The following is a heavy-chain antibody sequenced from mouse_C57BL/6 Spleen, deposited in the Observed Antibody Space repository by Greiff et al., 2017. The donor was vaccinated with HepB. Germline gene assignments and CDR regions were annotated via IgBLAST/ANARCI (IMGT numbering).Heavy chain of an antibody. CDR1: GYTFTDYE. CDR2: IDPETGGT. V-gene: IGHV1-15*01. Sequence: VQLQQSGAELVRPGASVTLSCKASGYTFTDYEMHWVKQTPVHGLEWIGAIDPETGGTAYNQKFKGKAILTADKSSSTAYMELRSLTSEDSAVYYGTPSDGYYRYWDFDVWGTGTTVTVSS. J-gene: IGHJ1*03. D-gene: IGHD2-3*01. CDR3: TPSDGYYRYWDFDV.